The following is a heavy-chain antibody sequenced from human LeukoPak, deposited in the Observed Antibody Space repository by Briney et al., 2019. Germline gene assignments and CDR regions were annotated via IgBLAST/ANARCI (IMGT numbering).Heavy chain of an antibody. CDR2: IRSKAYGGTT. Sequence: PGGSLRLSCAASGFTFSSYWMSWVRQAPGKGLEWVGFIRSKAYGGTTEYAASVKGRFTISRDDSKSIAYLQMNSLKTEDTAVYYCTRDQQIAVAGGSRLYWGQGTLVTVSS. J-gene: IGHJ4*02. CDR3: TRDQQIAVAGGSRLY. CDR1: GFTFSSYW. V-gene: IGHV3-49*04. D-gene: IGHD6-19*01.